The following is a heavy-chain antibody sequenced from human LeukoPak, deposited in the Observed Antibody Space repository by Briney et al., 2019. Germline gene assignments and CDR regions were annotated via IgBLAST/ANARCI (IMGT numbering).Heavy chain of an antibody. V-gene: IGHV3-21*01. CDR2: ISSSSSYI. J-gene: IGHJ5*02. D-gene: IGHD2-2*01. CDR3: AIGRYCSSTSCYAPNWFDP. CDR1: GFTFSSYS. Sequence: GGSLRLSCAASGFTFSSYSMNWVRQAPGKGLEWVSSISSSSSYIYYADSVKGRFTISRVNAKNSLYLQMNSLRAEDTAVYYCAIGRYCSSTSCYAPNWFDPWGQGTLVTVSS.